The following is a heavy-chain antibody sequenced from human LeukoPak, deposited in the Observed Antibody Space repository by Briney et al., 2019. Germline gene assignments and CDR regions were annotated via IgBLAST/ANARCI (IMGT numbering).Heavy chain of an antibody. D-gene: IGHD1-7*01. CDR1: GFTFSNFW. CDR3: ARDNWNYNY. V-gene: IGHV3-7*01. Sequence: GGSLRLSCAASGFTFSNFWMSWVRQAPGKGLEWVANINQDGSEKYYVDSVKGRFTISRDNAKNSLYLQMNSLRAEDMAVYYCARDNWNYNYWGQGTLVTVSS. J-gene: IGHJ4*02. CDR2: INQDGSEK.